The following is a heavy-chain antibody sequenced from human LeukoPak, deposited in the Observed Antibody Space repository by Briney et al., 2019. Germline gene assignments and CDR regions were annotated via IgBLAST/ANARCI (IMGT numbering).Heavy chain of an antibody. D-gene: IGHD6-19*01. J-gene: IGHJ4*02. Sequence: PSETLSLTCTVSGGSISSYYWSWIRQPPGKGLEWIGYIYHSGSTYYNPSLKSRVTISVDRSKNQFSLKLSSVTAADTAVYYCAKDTFSLSSGWNYWGQGTLVTVSS. CDR3: AKDTFSLSSGWNY. CDR1: GGSISSYY. CDR2: IYHSGST. V-gene: IGHV4-59*12.